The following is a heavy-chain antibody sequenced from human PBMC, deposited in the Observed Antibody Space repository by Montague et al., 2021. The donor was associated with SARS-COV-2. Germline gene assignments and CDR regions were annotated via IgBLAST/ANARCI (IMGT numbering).Heavy chain of an antibody. J-gene: IGHJ6*02. CDR1: GDSITHAYY. D-gene: IGHD2-8*01. V-gene: IGHV4-38-2*02. Sequence: SETLSLTCTVSGDSITHAYYWGWIRQPPGKGLEWIGNIWHGGSTYYNPSLKSRVTISVDTSNNQFSLKLTSVTAADTAVYYCARTSQYCTPTNCYLPNAMDVWGQGTTVTVSS. CDR3: ARTSQYCTPTNCYLPNAMDV. CDR2: IWHGGST.